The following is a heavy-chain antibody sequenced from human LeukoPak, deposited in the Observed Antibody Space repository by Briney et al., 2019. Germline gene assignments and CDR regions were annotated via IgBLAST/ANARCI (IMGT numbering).Heavy chain of an antibody. Sequence: SETLSLTCAVYGESFSGYYWGWIRQPPGKGLEWIGSIYYSGSTYYNPSLQSRVTISVDTSKNQFSLKLSSVTAADTAVYYCAREADIVVVVAPNWFDPWGQGTLVTVSS. D-gene: IGHD2-15*01. J-gene: IGHJ5*02. V-gene: IGHV4-38-2*02. CDR2: IYYSGST. CDR1: GESFSGYY. CDR3: AREADIVVVVAPNWFDP.